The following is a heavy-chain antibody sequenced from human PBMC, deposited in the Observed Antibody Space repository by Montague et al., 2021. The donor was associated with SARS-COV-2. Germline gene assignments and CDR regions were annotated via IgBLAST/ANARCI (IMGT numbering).Heavy chain of an antibody. CDR3: ARSESPSYSSSPFDY. CDR2: IYYGGST. Sequence: TLSLTCIVSGGSISSGGYYWSWIRQHPGKGLEWIGYIYYGGSTYYNPSLKSRLSISLDTSKNHFSLRLSFVTAADTAVYNCARSESPSYSSSPFDYWGQGTLVTVSS. J-gene: IGHJ4*02. CDR1: GGSISSGGYY. V-gene: IGHV4-31*03. D-gene: IGHD6-13*01.